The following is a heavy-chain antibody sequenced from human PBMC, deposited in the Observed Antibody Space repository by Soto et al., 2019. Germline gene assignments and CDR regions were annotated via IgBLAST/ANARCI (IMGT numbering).Heavy chain of an antibody. Sequence: GGSLRLSCAASGFTFSSYSMNWVRQAPGKGLEWVSYISSSSSTIYYADSVKGRFTISRDNAKNSLYLQMNSLRAEDTAVYYCARGYPYFDYWGQGTLVTVSS. CDR2: ISSSSSTI. CDR3: ARGYPYFDY. J-gene: IGHJ4*02. D-gene: IGHD2-15*01. CDR1: GFTFSSYS. V-gene: IGHV3-48*01.